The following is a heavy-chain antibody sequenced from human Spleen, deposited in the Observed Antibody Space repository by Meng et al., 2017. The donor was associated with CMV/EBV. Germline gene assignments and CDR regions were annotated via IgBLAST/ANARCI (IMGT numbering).Heavy chain of an antibody. CDR2: IKQDGSEK. V-gene: IGHV3-7*01. J-gene: IGHJ6*02. CDR1: GFTFSSYW. Sequence: GESLKISCAVTGFTFSSYWMSWVRQAPGKGLEWVANIKQDGSEKYYVDSVKGRFTISRDNAKNSLYLQMNSLRAEDTAVYYCARLLAAAGFDYYYGMDVWAQGTRSPSP. CDR3: ARLLAAAGFDYYYGMDV. D-gene: IGHD6-13*01.